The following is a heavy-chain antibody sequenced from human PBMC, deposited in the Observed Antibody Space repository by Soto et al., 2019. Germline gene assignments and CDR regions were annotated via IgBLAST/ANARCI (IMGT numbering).Heavy chain of an antibody. CDR1: GFTFSSYG. CDR2: IWYDGSNK. V-gene: IGHV3-33*01. J-gene: IGHJ5*02. Sequence: PGGSLRLSCAASGFTFSSYGMHWVRHAPGKGLEWVAVIWYDGSNKYYADSVKGRFTISRDNSKNTLYLQMNSLRAEDTAVYYCARAQYSSGWYDWFDPWGQGTLVTVSS. D-gene: IGHD6-19*01. CDR3: ARAQYSSGWYDWFDP.